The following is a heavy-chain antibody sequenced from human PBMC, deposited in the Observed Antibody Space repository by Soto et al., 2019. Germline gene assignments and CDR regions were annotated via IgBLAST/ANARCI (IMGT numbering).Heavy chain of an antibody. J-gene: IGHJ3*01. CDR1: GFIFTNHA. CDR3: VREGRGSFDF. V-gene: IGHV3-23*01. D-gene: IGHD5-12*01. CDR2: IGGRGNSA. Sequence: SGGSLRLSCAASGFIFTNHAMNWVRQAPGKGLEWVSVIGGRGNSAYYADSVQGRFTISRDNSKNTLSLQMSSLTADDTAIYYCVREGRGSFDFWGRGTMVTVSS.